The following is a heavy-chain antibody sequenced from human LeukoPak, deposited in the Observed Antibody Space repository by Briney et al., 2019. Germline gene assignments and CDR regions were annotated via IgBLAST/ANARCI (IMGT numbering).Heavy chain of an antibody. CDR2: IWYDGSNK. CDR3: ARDKNGDFDY. J-gene: IGHJ4*02. CDR1: GFTFSSYA. V-gene: IGHV3-33*08. D-gene: IGHD1-1*01. Sequence: GGSLRLSCAASGFTFSSYAMSWVRQAPGKGLEWVAVIWYDGSNKYYADSVKGRFTISRDNSKNTLYLQMNSLRAEDTAVYYCARDKNGDFDYWGQGTLVTVSS.